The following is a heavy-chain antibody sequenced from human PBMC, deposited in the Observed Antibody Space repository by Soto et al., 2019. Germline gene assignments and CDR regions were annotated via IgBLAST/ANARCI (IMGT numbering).Heavy chain of an antibody. CDR2: IIPIFGTA. V-gene: IGHV1-69*13. D-gene: IGHD6-13*01. J-gene: IGHJ2*01. Sequence: SVKVSCKASGGTFSRYAIICVLQAPGQGLEWMGGIIPIFGTANYAQKFQGRVTITADESTSTAYMELSSLRSEDTAVYYCARVREAAFWYFDLWGRGTLVTVSS. CDR3: ARVREAAFWYFDL. CDR1: GGTFSRYA.